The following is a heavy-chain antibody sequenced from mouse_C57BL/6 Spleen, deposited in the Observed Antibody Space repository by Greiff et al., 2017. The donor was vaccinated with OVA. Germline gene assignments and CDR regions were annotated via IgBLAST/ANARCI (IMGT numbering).Heavy chain of an antibody. CDR2: INPSNGGT. CDR1: GYTFTSYW. V-gene: IGHV1-53*01. J-gene: IGHJ2*01. Sequence: QVHVKQPGTELVKPGASVKLSCKASGYTFTSYWMHWVKQRPGQGLEWIGNINPSNGGTNYNEKFKSKATLTVDKSSSTAYMQLSSLTSEDSAVYYCASHPNWDVEGDYWGQGTTLTVSS. CDR3: ASHPNWDVEGDY. D-gene: IGHD4-1*01.